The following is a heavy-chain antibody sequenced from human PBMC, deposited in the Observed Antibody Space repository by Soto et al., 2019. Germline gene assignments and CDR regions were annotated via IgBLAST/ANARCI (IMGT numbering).Heavy chain of an antibody. D-gene: IGHD2-2*01. CDR3: ARDGGGYCSSTSCQYPYYYYYGMDV. J-gene: IGHJ6*02. CDR1: GGTFSSYA. CDR2: IIPIFGTA. V-gene: IGHV1-69*13. Sequence: SVNVSYQASGGTFSSYAIRWVRQAPGQGLEWMGGIIPIFGTANYAQKFQGRVTITADESTSTAYVELSSLRSEDTAVYYCARDGGGYCSSTSCQYPYYYYYGMDVWGQGTTATVSS.